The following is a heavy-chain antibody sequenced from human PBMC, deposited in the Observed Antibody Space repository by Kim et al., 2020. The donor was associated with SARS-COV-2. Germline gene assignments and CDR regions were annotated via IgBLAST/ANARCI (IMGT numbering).Heavy chain of an antibody. D-gene: IGHD3-10*01. V-gene: IGHV4-34*01. CDR1: GGSFSGYY. CDR2: INHSGST. Sequence: SETLSLTCAVYGGSFSGYYWSWIRQPPGKGLEWIGEINHSGSTNYNPSLKSRVTISVDTSKNQFSLKLSSVTAADTAVYYCARLTMVRGVMLVRGMDVWGQGNTVTVSS. CDR3: ARLTMVRGVMLVRGMDV. J-gene: IGHJ6*02.